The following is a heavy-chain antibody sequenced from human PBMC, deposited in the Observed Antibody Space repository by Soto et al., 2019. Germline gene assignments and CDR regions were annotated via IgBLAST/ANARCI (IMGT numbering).Heavy chain of an antibody. CDR2: IYYSGST. CDR3: ARASDSSGSFGD. D-gene: IGHD3-22*01. CDR1: GDSISSYY. V-gene: IGHV4-59*01. Sequence: PSETLSLTCTVSGDSISSYYWSWIRQPPGKGLEWIGYIYYSGSTNYNPSLKSRVTISVDTSKNQFSLKLSSVTAADTAVYYCARASDSSGSFGDWGQGTLVTVS. J-gene: IGHJ4*02.